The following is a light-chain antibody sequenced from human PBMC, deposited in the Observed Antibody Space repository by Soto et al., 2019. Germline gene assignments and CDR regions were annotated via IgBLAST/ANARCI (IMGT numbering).Light chain of an antibody. V-gene: IGKV3D-15*01. CDR2: GAS. CDR3: HQYSEWPHT. Sequence: EIVMTQSPATLSVSPGERATLSCRASQSFTSNLAWYQHKPGQAPRLLIHGASVRATGIPVRFSGSGSGTEFSLTISSLQSEDFAVYYCHQYSEWPHTFGQGTTLEIK. J-gene: IGKJ2*01. CDR1: QSFTSN.